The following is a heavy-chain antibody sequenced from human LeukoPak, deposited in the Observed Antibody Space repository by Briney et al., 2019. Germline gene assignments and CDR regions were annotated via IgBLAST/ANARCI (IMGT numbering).Heavy chain of an antibody. Sequence: ASVKVSCKASGYTFTSYGISWVRQAPGQGLEWMGWISAYNGNTNYAQKLQGRVTMTTDTSTSTAYMELRSLRSDDTAVYYCARGNYDFWSGYSAIDYWGQGTLVTVSS. CDR3: ARGNYDFWSGYSAIDY. CDR2: ISAYNGNT. J-gene: IGHJ4*02. D-gene: IGHD3-3*01. V-gene: IGHV1-18*01. CDR1: GYTFTSYG.